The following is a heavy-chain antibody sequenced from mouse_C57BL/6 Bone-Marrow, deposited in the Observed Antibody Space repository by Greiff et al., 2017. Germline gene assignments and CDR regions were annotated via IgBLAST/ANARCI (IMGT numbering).Heavy chain of an antibody. J-gene: IGHJ1*03. CDR3: ARREDYGSDWYFDV. CDR1: GFTFSDYY. Sequence: EVKLMDSGGGLVQPGGSLKLSCAASGFTFSDYYMYWVRQTPEKRLEWVAYISNGGGSTYYPDTVKGRFTISRDNATNTMDLQLSRLHSEDTAMYYVARREDYGSDWYFDVWGTGTTVTVSS. D-gene: IGHD1-1*01. V-gene: IGHV5-12*01. CDR2: ISNGGGST.